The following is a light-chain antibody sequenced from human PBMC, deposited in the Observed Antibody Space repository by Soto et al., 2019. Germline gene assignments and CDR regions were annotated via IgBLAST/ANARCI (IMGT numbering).Light chain of an antibody. Sequence: QLVLTQPPSASGTPGQRVTISCSGSSSNIGSNYVYWYHQLPGTAPKLLIYRNNQRPSGVPDRFSGSKSGTSASLAISGLRSEDEADYYCAAWDDSLSVVVFGGGTKVTVL. V-gene: IGLV1-47*01. CDR2: RNN. J-gene: IGLJ2*01. CDR3: AAWDDSLSVVV. CDR1: SSNIGSNY.